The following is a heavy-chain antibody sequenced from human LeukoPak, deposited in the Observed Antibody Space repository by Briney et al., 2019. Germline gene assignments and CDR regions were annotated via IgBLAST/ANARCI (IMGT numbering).Heavy chain of an antibody. CDR3: ARGIMRYYGTDV. D-gene: IGHD3-16*01. Sequence: GGSLRLSCAASGFTLSSYWMHWVRQAPGKGLVWVSRINSDGSSTSYADSVKGRLTISRDNAKNTLYLQMNSLRVEDTAVYYCARGIMRYYGTDVWGKGTTVTVSS. CDR1: GFTLSSYW. V-gene: IGHV3-74*01. CDR2: INSDGSST. J-gene: IGHJ6*04.